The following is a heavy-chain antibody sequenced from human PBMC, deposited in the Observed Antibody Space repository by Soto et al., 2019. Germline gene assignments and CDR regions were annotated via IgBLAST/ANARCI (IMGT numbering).Heavy chain of an antibody. D-gene: IGHD1-1*01. J-gene: IGHJ4*02. CDR2: ISAHNANT. V-gene: IGHV1-18*01. Sequence: QVHLVQSGAEVKKPGASVKVSCKASGYTFTSYGITWVRQAPGQGLEWMGWISAHNANTDYAQKLQGRVIVTRDTSTSTAYMELRSLRSDDTAVYYCARGRYGDSWGQGALVTVSS. CDR3: ARGRYGDS. CDR1: GYTFTSYG.